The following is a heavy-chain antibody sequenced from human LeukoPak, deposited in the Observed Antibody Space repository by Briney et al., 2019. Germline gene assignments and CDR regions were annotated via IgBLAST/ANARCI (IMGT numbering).Heavy chain of an antibody. Sequence: PSETLSLTCAVSGGSISSSNWWSWVRQPPGKGLEWIGSIYYSGSTYYNPSLKSRVTISVDTSKNQFSLKLSSVTAADTAVYYCARDGNYYDTFDIWGQGTMVTVSS. V-gene: IGHV4-4*02. D-gene: IGHD3-10*01. CDR2: IYYSGST. CDR1: GGSISSSNW. J-gene: IGHJ3*02. CDR3: ARDGNYYDTFDI.